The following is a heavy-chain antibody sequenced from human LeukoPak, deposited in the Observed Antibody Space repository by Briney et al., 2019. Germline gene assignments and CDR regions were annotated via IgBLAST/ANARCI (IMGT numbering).Heavy chain of an antibody. CDR1: GFTFSSYT. Sequence: PGGSLRLSCAASGFTFSSYTMGWVRQAPGKGLEWVSAISASGGSTYYADSVKGRFTISRDNSKNTLYLQMNSLRAEDTAVYYCAKVLTMIRGKDYWGQGTLVTVSS. J-gene: IGHJ4*02. D-gene: IGHD3-10*01. CDR2: ISASGGST. CDR3: AKVLTMIRGKDY. V-gene: IGHV3-23*01.